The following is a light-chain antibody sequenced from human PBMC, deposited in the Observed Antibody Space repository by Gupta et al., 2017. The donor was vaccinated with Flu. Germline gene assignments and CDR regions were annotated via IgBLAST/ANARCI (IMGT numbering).Light chain of an antibody. CDR3: HQRNNWPYS. Sequence: EVVLTQSPAALSLSPGERATLSCRASQSLSIYLAWYQQKPGQAPRLLIFDASNRATGIPARFSGSGSGTDFTLTISSLEPEDFAVYFCHQRNNWPYSFGQGTKLEIK. V-gene: IGKV3-11*01. CDR2: DAS. J-gene: IGKJ2*03. CDR1: QSLSIY.